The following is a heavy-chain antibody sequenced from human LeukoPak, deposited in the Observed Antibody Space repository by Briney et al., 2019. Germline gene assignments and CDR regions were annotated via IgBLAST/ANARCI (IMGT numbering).Heavy chain of an antibody. V-gene: IGHV3-23*01. J-gene: IGHJ4*02. D-gene: IGHD2-15*01. Sequence: GGSLRLSCAASGFTFSSYSMNWVRQAPGKGLEWVSAISGSGGSTYYADSVKGRFTISRDNSKNTLYLQMNSLRAEDTAVYYCAKLYCSGGSCYDYWGQGTLVTVSS. CDR1: GFTFSSYS. CDR3: AKLYCSGGSCYDY. CDR2: ISGSGGST.